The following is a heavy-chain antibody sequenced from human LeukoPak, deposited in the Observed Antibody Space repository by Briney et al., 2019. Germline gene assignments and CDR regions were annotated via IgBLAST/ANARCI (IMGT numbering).Heavy chain of an antibody. V-gene: IGHV1-2*02. Sequence: ASVKVSCKASGYTFTGYYMHWVRQAPGQGLEWMGWINPNSGGTNYAQKFQGRVTMTRDTSISTAYMELSRLRSDDTAVYYCARDSSVWFGEPPSAFDIWGQGTMVTVSS. CDR2: INPNSGGT. J-gene: IGHJ3*02. CDR3: ARDSSVWFGEPPSAFDI. D-gene: IGHD3-10*01. CDR1: GYTFTGYY.